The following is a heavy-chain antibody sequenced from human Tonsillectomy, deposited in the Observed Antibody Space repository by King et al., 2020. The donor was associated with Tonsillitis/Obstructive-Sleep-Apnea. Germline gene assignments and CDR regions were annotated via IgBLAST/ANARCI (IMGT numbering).Heavy chain of an antibody. CDR3: ARRYYDIPRYPSGTYYMDV. Sequence: LQLQESGPGLVKPSETLSLTCTVSGGSFSSRSYYWGWIRQPPGKGLEWIGSISYSGSTYYNPSLKSRVTISVDTSKNQFSLKVSSVTAADTAVCYCARRYYDIPRYPSGTYYMDVWGKGTTVTVSS. CDR1: GGSFSSRSYY. D-gene: IGHD3-9*01. V-gene: IGHV4-39*01. J-gene: IGHJ6*03. CDR2: ISYSGST.